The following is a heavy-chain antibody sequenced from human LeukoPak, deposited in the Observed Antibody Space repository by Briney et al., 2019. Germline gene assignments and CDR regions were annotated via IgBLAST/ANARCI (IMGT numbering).Heavy chain of an antibody. CDR2: IYYSGST. J-gene: IGHJ4*02. Sequence: PSETLCLTCTVSGGSISSGDYYWSWIRQPPGKGLEWIGYIYYSGSTYYNPSLKSRVTISVDTSKNQFSLKLSSVTAADTAVYYCARVWFGELLFDYWGQGTLVTVSS. CDR3: ARVWFGELLFDY. V-gene: IGHV4-30-4*01. CDR1: GGSISSGDYY. D-gene: IGHD3-10*01.